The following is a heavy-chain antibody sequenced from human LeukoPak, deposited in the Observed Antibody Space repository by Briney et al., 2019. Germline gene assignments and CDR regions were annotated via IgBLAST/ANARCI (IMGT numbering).Heavy chain of an antibody. J-gene: IGHJ6*03. V-gene: IGHV1-69*05. CDR1: GGTFSSYA. D-gene: IGHD3-10*01. CDR3: ARDGSGMDKYYYYYMDD. Sequence: ASVKVSCKASGGTFSSYAISGVRQAAGQGREWMGGIIPIFGTANYAQKFQGRVTITTDESTSKAYMELSSLRSEDTAVYYCARDGSGMDKYYYYYMDDWGKRATVTVSS. CDR2: IIPIFGTA.